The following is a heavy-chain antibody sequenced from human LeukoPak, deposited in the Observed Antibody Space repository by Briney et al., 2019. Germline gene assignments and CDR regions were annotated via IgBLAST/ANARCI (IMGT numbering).Heavy chain of an antibody. CDR3: ARFGGTAAARYYFDY. CDR1: GGSFSGYY. V-gene: IGHV4-34*01. D-gene: IGHD6-13*01. J-gene: IGHJ4*02. CDR2: INHSGST. Sequence: KPPETPSLTCAVYGGSFSGYYWSWIRQPPGKGLEWIGEINHSGSTNYNPSLKSRVTTSVDTSKNQFSLKLSAVTPADTAVYYCARFGGTAAARYYFDYWGQGTLVTVSS.